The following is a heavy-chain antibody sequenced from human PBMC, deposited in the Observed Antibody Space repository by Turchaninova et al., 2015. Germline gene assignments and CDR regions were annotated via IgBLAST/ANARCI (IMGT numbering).Heavy chain of an antibody. Sequence: QVQLQESGPGLVKPSETLSLTCAVSGYSISSGYYWGWIRQPPGKGLAWIGSIYHSGSTYYNPSLKSRVTISVDTSKNQFSLKLTSVTAADTAVYYCARAQYYYDSSGYSHAFDIWGHGTMVSVSS. CDR2: IYHSGST. D-gene: IGHD3-22*01. CDR1: GYSISSGYY. J-gene: IGHJ3*02. CDR3: ARAQYYYDSSGYSHAFDI. V-gene: IGHV4-38-2*01.